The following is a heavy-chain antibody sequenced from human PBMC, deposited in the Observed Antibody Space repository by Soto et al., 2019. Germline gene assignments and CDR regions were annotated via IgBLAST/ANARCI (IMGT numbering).Heavy chain of an antibody. V-gene: IGHV6-1*01. CDR3: ARDLRDYCTNVVCYEGTAFDI. D-gene: IGHD2-8*01. Sequence: PSQTLSLTCAISVDSVSSNSAAWNWIRQSPSRGLEWLGRTYYRSKWYNDYAVSVKSRITINPDTSKNQFSLQLNSVTPEDTAVYYCARDLRDYCTNVVCYEGTAFDIWGQGTMVTVSS. J-gene: IGHJ3*02. CDR1: VDSVSSNSAA. CDR2: TYYRSKWYN.